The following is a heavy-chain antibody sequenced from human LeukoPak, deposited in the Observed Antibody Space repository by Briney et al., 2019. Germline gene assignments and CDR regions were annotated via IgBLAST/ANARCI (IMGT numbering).Heavy chain of an antibody. J-gene: IGHJ4*02. V-gene: IGHV3-21*01. CDR1: GFTFSSYS. D-gene: IGHD1-20*01. Sequence: GGSLRLSCAASGFTFSSYSMNWVRQAPGKGLEWVSPISGTSSYIYYADSVKGRFTISRDNAEISLYLQMNSLRAEDTAVYYCARGRYNWNDGKYYFDYWGQGTLVTVSS. CDR3: ARGRYNWNDGKYYFDY. CDR2: ISGTSSYI.